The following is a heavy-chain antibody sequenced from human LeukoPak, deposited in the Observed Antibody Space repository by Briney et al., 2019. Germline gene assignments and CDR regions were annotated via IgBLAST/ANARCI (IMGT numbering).Heavy chain of an antibody. CDR1: GGSISSNTYY. Sequence: SETLSLTCTVSGGSISSNTYYWGWIRQPPGKGLEWIGSIYYSGSTYYSPSLKSRVTISVDTSKNQFSLKLSSVTAADTAVYYRARLGVGATSEYFDYWGQGTLVTVSS. CDR2: IYYSGST. V-gene: IGHV4-39*07. J-gene: IGHJ4*02. D-gene: IGHD1-26*01. CDR3: ARLGVGATSEYFDY.